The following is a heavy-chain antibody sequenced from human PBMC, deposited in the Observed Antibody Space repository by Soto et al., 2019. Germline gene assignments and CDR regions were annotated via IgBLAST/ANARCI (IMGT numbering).Heavy chain of an antibody. CDR1: GGSFSGYY. Sequence: SETLSLTCAVYGGSFSGYYWSWIRQPPGKGLEWIGEINHSGSTNYNPSLKSRVTISVDTSKNQFSLKLSSVTAADTAVYYCARGKPTITGTTSGRYYYYYYGMDVWGQGTTVT. D-gene: IGHD1-7*01. J-gene: IGHJ6*02. V-gene: IGHV4-34*01. CDR2: INHSGST. CDR3: ARGKPTITGTTSGRYYYYYYGMDV.